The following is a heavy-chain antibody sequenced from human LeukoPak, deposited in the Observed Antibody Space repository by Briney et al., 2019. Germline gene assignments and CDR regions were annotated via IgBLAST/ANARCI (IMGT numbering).Heavy chain of an antibody. CDR3: ARGSPAAV. Sequence: TGGSLRLSCAASGFTFSSYWMHWVRQAPGKGVVWVSRINTDGSTTNYADSVKGRFTISRDNAENTLYLQMNSLRAEDTAVYYCARGSPAAVWGQGALVTVSS. CDR1: GFTFSSYW. CDR2: INTDGSTT. V-gene: IGHV3-74*01. D-gene: IGHD6-25*01. J-gene: IGHJ4*02.